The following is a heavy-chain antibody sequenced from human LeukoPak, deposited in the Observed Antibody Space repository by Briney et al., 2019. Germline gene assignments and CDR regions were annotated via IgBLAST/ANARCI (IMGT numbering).Heavy chain of an antibody. J-gene: IGHJ4*02. V-gene: IGHV4-34*01. CDR1: GWSFSGYY. Sequence: SETLSCTCAGYGWSFSGYYWRWIRHAPGKELEWIGEINHSGSTNYNPSLKSRVTISVDTSKNQYSLKLSSVTDADTAVYYCARVVVPAMFDYWGQGNLVNVSS. CDR2: INHSGST. D-gene: IGHD2-2*01. CDR3: ARVVVPAMFDY.